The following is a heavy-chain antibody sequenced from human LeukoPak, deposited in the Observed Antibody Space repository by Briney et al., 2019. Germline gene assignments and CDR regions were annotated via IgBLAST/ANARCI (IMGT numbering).Heavy chain of an antibody. CDR1: GYTFTSYG. V-gene: IGHV1-18*01. D-gene: IGHD3-3*01. CDR3: ARDAAGITIFGVDYYMDV. Sequence: ASVKVSCKASGYTFTSYGISWVRQAPGQGLEWMGWISAYNGNTNYAQKLQGRVTMTTDTSTSTAYMELRSLRSDDTAVYYCARDAAGITIFGVDYYMDVWGKGTTVAVSS. J-gene: IGHJ6*03. CDR2: ISAYNGNT.